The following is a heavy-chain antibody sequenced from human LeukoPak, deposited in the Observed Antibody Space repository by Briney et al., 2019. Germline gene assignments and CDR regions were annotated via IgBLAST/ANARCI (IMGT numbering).Heavy chain of an antibody. V-gene: IGHV1-2*02. D-gene: IGHD3-10*01. CDR2: INPNNRGT. Sequence: GASVKVSCKASGYTFTGYCMHWVRQAPGQGLEWMGWINPNNRGTKYAQKFQGRVTMTTDTSISTAYMELSRLRSDDPAVYYCARDYVEYYYGSGSQLILQYFDYWGQGTLVTVSP. J-gene: IGHJ4*02. CDR1: GYTFTGYC. CDR3: ARDYVEYYYGSGSQLILQYFDY.